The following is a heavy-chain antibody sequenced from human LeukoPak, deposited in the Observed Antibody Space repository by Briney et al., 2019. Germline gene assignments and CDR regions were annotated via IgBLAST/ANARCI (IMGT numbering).Heavy chain of an antibody. CDR3: TRFYSYGYAFDY. Sequence: GASVKVSCKASGYTFPNYGFNWVRQAPGQGLEWMGWISADTGNTKYAQKLQGRVTITRDTSASTAYMELSSLRSEDTAVYYCTRFYSYGYAFDYWGQGTLVTVSS. V-gene: IGHV1-18*01. CDR1: GYTFPNYG. CDR2: ISADTGNT. D-gene: IGHD5-18*01. J-gene: IGHJ4*02.